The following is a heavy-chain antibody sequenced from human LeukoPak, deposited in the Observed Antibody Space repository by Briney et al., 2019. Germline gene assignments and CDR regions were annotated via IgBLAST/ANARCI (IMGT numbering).Heavy chain of an antibody. V-gene: IGHV1-8*01. CDR3: ARVKRSGSYAEDAFDI. Sequence: ASVKLSCNASGYTFTIYDINWVRQATGQGLEWMGWMNPNSGKTVYAQKFQGRVTITADKSTNTAYMALSSLRSEDTGVYYCARVKRSGSYAEDAFDIWGQGTMVTVSS. J-gene: IGHJ3*02. D-gene: IGHD1-26*01. CDR1: GYTFTIYD. CDR2: MNPNSGKT.